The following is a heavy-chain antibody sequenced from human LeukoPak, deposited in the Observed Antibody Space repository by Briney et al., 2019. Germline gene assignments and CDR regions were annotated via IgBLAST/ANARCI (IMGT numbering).Heavy chain of an antibody. V-gene: IGHV1-2*02. J-gene: IGHJ4*02. CDR2: INPKTGDT. Sequence: ASVKVSCKASGYTFTGQYLYWARQTPGQGLEWMGWINPKTGDTDSAQNFQGRVTMTRDTSITTVYMELSSLTSDDTAVYYCVQWGDYDVLTGYYVPDYWGQGSLVTVS. CDR1: GYTFTGQY. CDR3: VQWGDYDVLTGYYVPDY. D-gene: IGHD3/OR15-3a*01.